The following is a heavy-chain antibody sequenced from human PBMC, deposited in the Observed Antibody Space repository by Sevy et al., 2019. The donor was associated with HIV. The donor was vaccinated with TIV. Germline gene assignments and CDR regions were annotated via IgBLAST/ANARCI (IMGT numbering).Heavy chain of an antibody. V-gene: IGHV3-11*01. CDR3: AREAIVRPDAFDI. Sequence: GGSLRLSCAASGFSFSDYYMNWIRQAPGKGLEWVSYISSTRGSDIYYADSVKGRFTISRDNAKNSRYLQMNSMGAEDTVVYYCAREAIVRPDAFDIWGQGTMVTVSS. CDR1: GFSFSDYY. J-gene: IGHJ3*02. CDR2: ISSTRGSDI. D-gene: IGHD2-15*01.